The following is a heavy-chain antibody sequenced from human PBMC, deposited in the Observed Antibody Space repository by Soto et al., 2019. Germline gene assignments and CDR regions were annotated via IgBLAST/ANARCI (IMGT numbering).Heavy chain of an antibody. CDR2: IKEDGSEK. CDR1: GFTFSSYL. D-gene: IGHD2-15*01. J-gene: IGHJ4*02. CDR3: GRGYARCDY. Sequence: GGSLRLSCVASGFTFSSYLMSWVRQAPGKGPEWVANIKEDGSEKYYVDSVKGRFTISRDNVKNSLYLQMNSLRAEDTAVYYCGRGYARCDYWGQGTLVTVSS. V-gene: IGHV3-7*03.